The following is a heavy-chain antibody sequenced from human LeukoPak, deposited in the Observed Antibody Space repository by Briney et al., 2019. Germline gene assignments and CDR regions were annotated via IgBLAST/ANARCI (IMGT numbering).Heavy chain of an antibody. J-gene: IGHJ3*02. CDR2: ISSSSSTI. Sequence: GGSLRLSCAASGFTFSSYSMNWVRQAPGKGPEWVSYISSSSSTIYYADSVKGRFTISRDNAKNSLYLQMNSLRAEDTAVYYCARDGPPGYYDSSGYFSDAFDIWGQGTMVTVSS. D-gene: IGHD3-22*01. CDR3: ARDGPPGYYDSSGYFSDAFDI. CDR1: GFTFSSYS. V-gene: IGHV3-48*01.